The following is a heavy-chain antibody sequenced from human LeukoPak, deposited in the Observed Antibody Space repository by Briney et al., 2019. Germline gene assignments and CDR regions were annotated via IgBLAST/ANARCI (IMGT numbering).Heavy chain of an antibody. CDR2: ISWNSGSI. D-gene: IGHD5-18*01. V-gene: IGHV3-9*02. Sequence: GRSLRLSCAPSGFTSDDYAMQWVRQPPGKGLEWVSGISWNSGSIGYADSVKGRFTISRDNAKNSLYLQMNSLRAEDAALYYCAKDISPDTAMVTLGYWGQGTLVTVSS. J-gene: IGHJ4*02. CDR1: GFTSDDYA. CDR3: AKDISPDTAMVTLGY.